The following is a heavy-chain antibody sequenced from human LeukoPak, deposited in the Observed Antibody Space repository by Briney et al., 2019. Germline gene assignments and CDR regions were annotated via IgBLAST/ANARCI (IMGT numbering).Heavy chain of an antibody. CDR1: GFTFSSYG. CDR2: IRYDGSNK. J-gene: IGHJ1*01. Sequence: GGSLRLSCAASGFTFSSYGMHWVRQAPGKGLEWVAFIRYDGSNKYYADSVKGRFTISRDNSKNTLYLRMNSLRAEDTAVYYCAKGDQWLARAAEYFQHWGQGTLVTVSS. CDR3: AKGDQWLARAAEYFQH. V-gene: IGHV3-30*02. D-gene: IGHD6-19*01.